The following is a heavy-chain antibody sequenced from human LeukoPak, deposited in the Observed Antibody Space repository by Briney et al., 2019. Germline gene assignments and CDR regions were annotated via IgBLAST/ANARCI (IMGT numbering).Heavy chain of an antibody. J-gene: IGHJ5*02. V-gene: IGHV4-39*01. Sequence: SETLSLTCTVSGVSISSSNSYWGWIRQPPGKGLEWIGSIYYSGSTYYNPSLKSRVTISVDTSKNQFSLKLSSVTAADTAVYYCARHGGSSWHNWFDPWGQGTLVTVSS. CDR3: ARHGGSSWHNWFDP. CDR2: IYYSGST. CDR1: GVSISSSNSY. D-gene: IGHD6-13*01.